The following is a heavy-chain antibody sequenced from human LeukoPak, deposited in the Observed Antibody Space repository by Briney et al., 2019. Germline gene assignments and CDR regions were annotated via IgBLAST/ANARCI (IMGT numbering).Heavy chain of an antibody. V-gene: IGHV1-2*02. CDR2: FNPSSGDT. J-gene: IGHJ4*02. Sequence: ASVKVSYKASGYTFTGHNMHWVRQAPGQGLEWMGWFNPSSGDTHYTQKFQDRVTMTGDTSITTAYMELSRLRSDDTAVYYCARGGYGDYVLTCLDHWGQGTLVTVSS. CDR3: ARGGYGDYVLTCLDH. CDR1: GYTFTGHN. D-gene: IGHD4-17*01.